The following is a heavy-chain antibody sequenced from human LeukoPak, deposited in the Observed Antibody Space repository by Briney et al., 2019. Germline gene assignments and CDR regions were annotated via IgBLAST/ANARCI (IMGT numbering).Heavy chain of an antibody. J-gene: IGHJ3*02. Sequence: GGSLRLSCAASGFIFSNYYLNWVRQAPGKGLEWVSCIHGSASYNYYTDSVKGRFTISRDNSKNMLYLQMNSLRVEDAAVYYCAKDSIYGGWGNAFDIWGQGTMVTVSS. CDR3: AKDSIYGGWGNAFDI. V-gene: IGHV3-21*01. D-gene: IGHD3-16*01. CDR2: IHGSASYN. CDR1: GFIFSNYY.